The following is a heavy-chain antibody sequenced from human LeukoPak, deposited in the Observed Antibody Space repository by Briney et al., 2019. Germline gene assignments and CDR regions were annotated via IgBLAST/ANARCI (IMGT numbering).Heavy chain of an antibody. CDR2: IYPGDSDT. CDR1: GYSFTSYW. J-gene: IGHJ4*02. Sequence: GESLKISCKGSGYSFTSYWIGWVRQMPGKGLEWMGIIYPGDSDTRYSPSFQGQVTISADKSISTAYLQWSSLKASDTAMYYCARRTRPPNWNDIGFDYWGQGTLVTVSS. V-gene: IGHV5-51*01. CDR3: ARRTRPPNWNDIGFDY. D-gene: IGHD1-20*01.